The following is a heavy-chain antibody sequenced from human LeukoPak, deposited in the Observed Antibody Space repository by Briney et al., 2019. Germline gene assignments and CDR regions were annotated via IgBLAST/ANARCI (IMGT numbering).Heavy chain of an antibody. CDR1: GYTLTELS. J-gene: IGHJ4*02. CDR3: ATWAYCGGDCYSMPFDY. Sequence: ASVKVSCKVSGYTLTELSMHWVRQAPGKGLEWMGGFDPEDGETIYAQKFQGRVTMTEDTSTDTAYMELSSLRSEDTAVYYCATWAYCGGDCYSMPFDYWGQGTLVTVSS. CDR2: FDPEDGET. V-gene: IGHV1-24*01. D-gene: IGHD2-21*02.